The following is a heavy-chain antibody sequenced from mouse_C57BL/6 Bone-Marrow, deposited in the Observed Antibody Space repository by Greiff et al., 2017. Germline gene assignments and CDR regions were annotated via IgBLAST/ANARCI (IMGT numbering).Heavy chain of an antibody. CDR3: ARVVYYYGSSFDY. V-gene: IGHV5-4*03. CDR2: ISDGGSYT. Sequence: EVKLMESGGGLVKPGGSLKLSCAASGFTFSSYAMSWVRQTPEKRLEWVATISDGGSYTYYPDNVKGRFTISRDNAKNNLYLQMSHLTSEDTAMYYCARVVYYYGSSFDYWGQGTTLTVSS. CDR1: GFTFSSYA. D-gene: IGHD1-1*01. J-gene: IGHJ2*01.